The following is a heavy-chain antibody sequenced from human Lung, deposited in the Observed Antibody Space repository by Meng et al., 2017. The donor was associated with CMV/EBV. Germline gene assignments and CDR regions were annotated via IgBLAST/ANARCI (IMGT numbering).Heavy chain of an antibody. CDR3: ARVRWEDDY. V-gene: IGHV1-2*02. Sequence: ASVKVSCKASGGTFSSYAISWVRQAPGQGLEWMGWINPNSGGTNYAQKFQGRVTMTRDTSISTAYMELSRLRSDDTAVYYCARVRWEDDYWGQGTLVTVSS. D-gene: IGHD1-26*01. CDR1: GGTFSSYA. J-gene: IGHJ4*02. CDR2: INPNSGGT.